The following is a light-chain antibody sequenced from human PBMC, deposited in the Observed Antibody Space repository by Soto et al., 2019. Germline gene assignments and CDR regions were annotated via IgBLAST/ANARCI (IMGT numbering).Light chain of an antibody. V-gene: IGKV1-5*03. CDR1: QSISIW. CDR3: QQYDRYPLT. CDR2: KAS. J-gene: IGKJ4*01. Sequence: DLQMTQSPSTLSASVGDRVTITCRASQSISIWLAWYQQKPGRXPKXXIYKASDLENGVPSRFSGIVYGTAVDLTISSLQPDDGSTYYGQQYDRYPLTFGGGTKVDI.